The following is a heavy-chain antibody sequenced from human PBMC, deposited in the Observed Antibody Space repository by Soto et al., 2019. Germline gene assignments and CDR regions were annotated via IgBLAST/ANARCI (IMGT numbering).Heavy chain of an antibody. J-gene: IGHJ4*02. CDR1: GGSISSSSYY. Sequence: SETLSLTCTVSGGSISSSSYYWGWIRQPPGKGLDWIGETHPTGDSNYHPSLKSRVTISVDKSKNQFSLKMTSVTAADTAVYFCARVRAGCSSTSCYLEDWGRGTLVTVSS. CDR2: THPTGDS. D-gene: IGHD2-2*01. CDR3: ARVRAGCSSTSCYLED. V-gene: IGHV4-39*07.